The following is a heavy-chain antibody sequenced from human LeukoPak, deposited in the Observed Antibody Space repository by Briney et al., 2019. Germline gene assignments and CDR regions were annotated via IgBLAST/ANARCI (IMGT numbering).Heavy chain of an antibody. D-gene: IGHD3-10*02. Sequence: PGGSLRLSCAASGFTFYTYSMNWVRQAPGKGLEWVAVISYDGRNKYYADSVEGRFTISRDNSKNTLYLQMNSLRAEDTAVYYCARDLFTLDYWGRGTLVTVSS. CDR2: ISYDGRNK. J-gene: IGHJ4*02. CDR1: GFTFYTYS. V-gene: IGHV3-30*03. CDR3: ARDLFTLDY.